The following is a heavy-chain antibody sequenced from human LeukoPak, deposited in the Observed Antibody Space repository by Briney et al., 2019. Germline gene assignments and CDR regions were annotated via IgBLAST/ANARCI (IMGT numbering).Heavy chain of an antibody. CDR2: INHSGST. CDR3: ARQTIAAAATGWFDP. CDR1: GFTFSDYY. V-gene: IGHV4-34*01. Sequence: GSLRLSCAASGFTFSDYYMSWIRQPPGKGLEWIGEINHSGSTNYNLSLKSRVTISVDTSKNQFSLKLSSVTAADTAVYYCARQTIAAAATGWFDPWGQGTLVTVSS. J-gene: IGHJ5*02. D-gene: IGHD6-13*01.